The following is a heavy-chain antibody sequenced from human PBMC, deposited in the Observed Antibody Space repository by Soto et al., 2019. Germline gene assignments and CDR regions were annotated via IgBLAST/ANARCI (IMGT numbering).Heavy chain of an antibody. CDR2: INHSGSA. D-gene: IGHD6-19*01. V-gene: IGHV4-34*01. CDR1: GESFSGYI. CDR3: ARGLITGSHYSGGWYYFDS. J-gene: IGHJ4*02. Sequence: QVQLQQSGAGLLKPSETLSLTCAVYGESFSGYIWTWIRQTPGKGLQWIVQINHSGSAYYNPSLKSRVTISVHTSNSQFSLELSSVTAPDTAVYYCARGLITGSHYSGGWYYFDSWGQGTQVTVSS.